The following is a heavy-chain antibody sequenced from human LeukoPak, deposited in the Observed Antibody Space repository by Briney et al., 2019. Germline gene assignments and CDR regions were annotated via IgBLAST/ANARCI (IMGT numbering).Heavy chain of an antibody. V-gene: IGHV1-18*01. D-gene: IGHD5/OR15-5a*01. CDR1: GYTFTSYG. J-gene: IGHJ6*03. Sequence: ASVKVSCKASGYTFTSYGISWVRQAPGQGLEWMGWISAYNGNTNYAQKLQGRVTMTTDTSTSTAYMELRSLRSDDTAVYYCAREMVVYGNYYYYMDVWGQGTTVTISS. CDR2: ISAYNGNT. CDR3: AREMVVYGNYYYYMDV.